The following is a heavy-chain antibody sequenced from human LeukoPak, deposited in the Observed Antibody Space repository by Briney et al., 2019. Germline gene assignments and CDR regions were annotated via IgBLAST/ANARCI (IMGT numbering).Heavy chain of an antibody. CDR1: GLTFSNYA. J-gene: IGHJ4*02. D-gene: IGHD6-13*01. CDR3: ARDGSSSWACDY. V-gene: IGHV3-23*01. Sequence: GGSLRLSCGVSGLTFSNYAMTWVRQVPGKGLEWVSGISGSGAETYYADSVKGRFTISRDISKNTLYLQMNSLRAEDTAVYYCARDGSSSWACDYWGQGTLVTVSS. CDR2: ISGSGAET.